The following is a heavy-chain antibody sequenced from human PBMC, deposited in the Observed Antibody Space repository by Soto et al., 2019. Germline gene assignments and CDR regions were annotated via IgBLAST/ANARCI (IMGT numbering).Heavy chain of an antibody. D-gene: IGHD3-10*01. CDR3: ARAGTNMVQFDY. CDR2: IYYSGST. V-gene: IGHV4-38-2*02. J-gene: IGHJ4*02. CDR1: GFSISSVSY. Sequence: SETLSLTCTVSGFSISSVSYWGWSRQPPGKGLEWIGHIYYSGSTSYSPSLKSRVSISVDTSKNQFSLEVHSLNAADTAVYYCARAGTNMVQFDYWGQGTLVTVSS.